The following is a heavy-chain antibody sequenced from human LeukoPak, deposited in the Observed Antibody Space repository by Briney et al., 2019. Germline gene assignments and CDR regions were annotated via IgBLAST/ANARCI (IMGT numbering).Heavy chain of an antibody. CDR2: MNPNSGNT. J-gene: IGHJ4*02. CDR1: GYTCTSYD. D-gene: IGHD5-12*01. Sequence: ASVKVSCKASGYTCTSYDINWVRQATGQGLEWMGWMNPNSGNTGYAPRFQGRVTMTRDTSISTAYMELSSLTSDDTAVYYCARGTRGYRGYDAYYWGQGTLVTVSS. V-gene: IGHV1-8*01. CDR3: ARGTRGYRGYDAYY.